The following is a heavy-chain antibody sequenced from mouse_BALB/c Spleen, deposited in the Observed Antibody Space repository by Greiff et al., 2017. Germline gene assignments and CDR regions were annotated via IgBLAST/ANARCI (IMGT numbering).Heavy chain of an antibody. CDR1: GYTFTSYY. D-gene: IGHD4-1*01. CDR3: TRGTGTAD. J-gene: IGHJ3*01. V-gene: IGHV1S81*02. Sequence: VQLQQSGAELVKPGASVKLSCKASGYTFTSYYMYWVKQRPGQGLEWIGEINPSNGGTNFNEKFKSKATLTVDKSSSTAYMQLSSLTSEDSAVYYCTRGTGTADWGQGTLVTVSA. CDR2: INPSNGGT.